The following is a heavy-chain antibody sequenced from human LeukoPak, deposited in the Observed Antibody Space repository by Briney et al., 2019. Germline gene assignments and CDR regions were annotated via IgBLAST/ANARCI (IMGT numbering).Heavy chain of an antibody. V-gene: IGHV3-21*01. J-gene: IGHJ6*03. CDR1: GFTFSRYS. CDR2: ISSTSTFI. D-gene: IGHD3-22*01. CDR3: ARDNFDSSDYPQTYYYYYMDV. Sequence: TAGGSLRLSCAASGFTFSRYSMNWVRQAPGKGLEWVASISSTSTFIYSADSVKGRFTISRDTAKNSLFLQMSSLRAEDTAIYYCARDNFDSSDYPQTYYYYYMDVWGKGTTVTVSS.